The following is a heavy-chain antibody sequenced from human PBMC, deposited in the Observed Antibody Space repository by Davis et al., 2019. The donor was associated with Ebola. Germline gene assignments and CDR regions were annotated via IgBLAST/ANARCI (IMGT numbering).Heavy chain of an antibody. D-gene: IGHD3-22*01. J-gene: IGHJ4*02. CDR2: IYPGDSDT. CDR3: ARRTYYYDSSGYYLAGHYFDY. CDR1: GYTFTSYW. Sequence: GESLKISCKGSGYTFTSYWIGWVRQMPGKGLEWVGIIYPGDSDTRYSPSFQGLVTISADKSISTAYLQWSSLKASDTAMYYCARRTYYYDSSGYYLAGHYFDYWGQGTLVTVSS. V-gene: IGHV5-51*01.